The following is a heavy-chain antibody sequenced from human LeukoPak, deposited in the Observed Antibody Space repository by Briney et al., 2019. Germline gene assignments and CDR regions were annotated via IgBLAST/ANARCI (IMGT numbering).Heavy chain of an antibody. J-gene: IGHJ4*02. CDR2: INHGGST. V-gene: IGHV4-34*01. CDR1: GGSFSGHY. Sequence: SETLSLTCAVSGGSFSGHYWNWIRQPPGKGLEWIGEINHGGSTNYNPSLKSRVTISVGTSQNQFSLRLSSVTAADTAVYYCARDGYSGNDGLWGQGTLITVSS. D-gene: IGHD5-12*01. CDR3: ARDGYSGNDGL.